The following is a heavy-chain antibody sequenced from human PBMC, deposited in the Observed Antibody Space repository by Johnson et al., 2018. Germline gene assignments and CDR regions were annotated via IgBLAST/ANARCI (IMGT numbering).Heavy chain of an antibody. CDR3: ARRLSGSYRYYYGMDV. CDR2: IYPGDDDT. Sequence: DQLGQAGAEVKKPGESLKISCKGSGYSFTSYWIGWVRQLPGKGLEWMGLIYPGDDDTRYSPSFQGQVTISAVKSISTAYLKWSSLKASDTAMYYCARRLSGSYRYYYGMDVWGQGTTVTVSS. J-gene: IGHJ6*02. V-gene: IGHV5-51*03. D-gene: IGHD1-26*01. CDR1: GYSFTSYW.